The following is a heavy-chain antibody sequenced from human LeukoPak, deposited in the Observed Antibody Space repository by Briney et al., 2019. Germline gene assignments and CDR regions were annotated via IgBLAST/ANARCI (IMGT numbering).Heavy chain of an antibody. V-gene: IGHV3-11*05. CDR1: GFTFSDYY. Sequence: GGSLRLSCATSGFTFSDYYMSWIRQAPGKGLEWVSYISSGSSYTNYADSVKGRFTISRDNAKNSLYLQMNNLRAEDTAVYYCARGGKLYDSSGYYYDWGQGTLVTVSS. J-gene: IGHJ4*02. D-gene: IGHD3-22*01. CDR2: ISSGSSYT. CDR3: ARGGKLYDSSGYYYD.